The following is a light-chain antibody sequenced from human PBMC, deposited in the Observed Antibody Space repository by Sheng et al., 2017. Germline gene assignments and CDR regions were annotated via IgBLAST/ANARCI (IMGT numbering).Light chain of an antibody. CDR3: QQSYSTPHGPIFT. Sequence: EIVLTQSPGTLSLSPGERATVSCRASQTVSTSYLAWYQQKLGQTPRLLIYGASSRATGIPDRFSGSGSGTDFTLTISSLQPEDFATYYCQQSYSTPHGPIFTFGPGTKVDIK. J-gene: IGKJ3*01. CDR1: QTVSTSY. V-gene: IGKV3-20*01. CDR2: GAS.